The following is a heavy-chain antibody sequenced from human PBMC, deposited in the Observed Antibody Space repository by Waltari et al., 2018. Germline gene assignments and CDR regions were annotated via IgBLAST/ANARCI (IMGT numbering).Heavy chain of an antibody. CDR2: IYYSGAT. V-gene: IGHV4-39*07. CDR3: ASGGGYTNGWDY. CDR1: GGPISRSNYY. D-gene: IGHD2-8*01. Sequence: QPLLQESGPGLVKPSETLSLTCSVSGGPISRSNYYWSWIRQPPGKGLAWVGNIYYSGATYYNPSLKSRVTISLDTSKNQFSLKLRSVTAADTAVYFCASGGGYTNGWDYWGQGTLVTVSS. J-gene: IGHJ4*02.